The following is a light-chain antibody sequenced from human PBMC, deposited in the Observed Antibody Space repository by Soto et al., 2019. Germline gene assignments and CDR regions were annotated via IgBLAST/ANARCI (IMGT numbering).Light chain of an antibody. J-gene: IGLJ2*01. CDR2: EVI. V-gene: IGLV2-14*01. CDR3: SSYTSTNTVV. Sequence: QSALTQPASVSGSPGQSITISCTGTSSDIGGYNFVSWYQQHPGKAPKLMFYEVINRPSGVSNRFSGSKSGNTASLTISGLQAEDEAVYYCSSYTSTNTVVFGGGTKVTVL. CDR1: SSDIGGYNF.